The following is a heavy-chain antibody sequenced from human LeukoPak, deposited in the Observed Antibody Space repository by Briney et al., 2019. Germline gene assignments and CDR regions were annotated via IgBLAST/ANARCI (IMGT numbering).Heavy chain of an antibody. CDR3: ARGGGVVAPGY. J-gene: IGHJ4*02. CDR1: GGSFSGYY. V-gene: IGHV4-34*01. CDR2: INHSGST. D-gene: IGHD2-15*01. Sequence: PSETLSLTCAVYGGSFSGYYWSWIRQPPGKGLEWIGEINHSGSTNYNPSLKSRVTISVDTSKNQFSLKLSSVTAADTAVYYCARGGGVVAPGYWGQGALVTVSS.